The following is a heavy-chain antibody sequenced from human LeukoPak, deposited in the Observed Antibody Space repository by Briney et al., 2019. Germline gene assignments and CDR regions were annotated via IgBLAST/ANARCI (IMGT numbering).Heavy chain of an antibody. V-gene: IGHV4-4*07. Sequence: SETLSLTCTVSGGSINSYDWSWIRQSAGKGLEWIGRIYMSGITNYNPSLKSRVTMSVDTSKNQFSLKLSSVTAADTAVYYCARDSFYYYGSGSYYGFDYWGQGTLVTVSS. CDR3: ARDSFYYYGSGSYYGFDY. J-gene: IGHJ4*02. D-gene: IGHD3-10*01. CDR2: IYMSGIT. CDR1: GGSINSYD.